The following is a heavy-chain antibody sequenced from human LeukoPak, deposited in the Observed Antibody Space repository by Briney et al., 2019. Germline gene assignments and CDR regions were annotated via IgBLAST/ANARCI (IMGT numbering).Heavy chain of an antibody. CDR1: GFTFSSYP. CDR3: AKDRGQYYYGSGDY. J-gene: IGHJ4*02. D-gene: IGHD3-10*01. Sequence: GRSLRLSCAASGFTFSSYPMHWVRQAPGKGLEWVAVISYDGSNKYYADSVKGRFTISRDNSKNTLYLQMNSLRAEDTAVYYCAKDRGQYYYGSGDYWGQGTLVTVSS. V-gene: IGHV3-30-3*02. CDR2: ISYDGSNK.